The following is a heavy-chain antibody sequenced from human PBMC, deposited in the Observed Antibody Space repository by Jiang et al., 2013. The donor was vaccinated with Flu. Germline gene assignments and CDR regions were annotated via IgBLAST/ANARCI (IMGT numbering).Heavy chain of an antibody. D-gene: IGHD2-21*02. J-gene: IGHJ4*02. V-gene: IGHV1-69*06. CDR3: AIIRSCGGDCYYFDY. CDR2: ITGSGTT. Sequence: ITGSGTTDNAQKFQGRVTITADKSTSTAYMELNSLSSEDTAMYYCAIIRSCGGDCYYFDYWGQGTLVTVSS.